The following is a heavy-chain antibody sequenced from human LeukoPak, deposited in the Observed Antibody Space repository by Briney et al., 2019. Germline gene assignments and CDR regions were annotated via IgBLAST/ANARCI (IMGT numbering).Heavy chain of an antibody. J-gene: IGHJ4*02. CDR3: ANFGGDSSGYYYPLDY. D-gene: IGHD3-22*01. CDR2: ISSNGGST. CDR1: GFTFSTYG. V-gene: IGHV3-64*01. Sequence: GGSLRLSCAASGFTFSTYGMHWVRQAPGKGLEYVSAISSNGGSTYYANSVKGRFTISRDNSKNTLYLQMGSLRAEDMAVYYCANFGGDSSGYYYPLDYWGQGTLVTVSS.